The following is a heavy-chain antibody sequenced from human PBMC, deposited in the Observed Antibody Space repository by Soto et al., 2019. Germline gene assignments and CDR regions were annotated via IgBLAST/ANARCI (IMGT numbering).Heavy chain of an antibody. Sequence: GGSLRLSCAASGFTVSSNYMSWVRQAPGKGLEWVSVIYSGGSTYYADSVKGRFTISRDNSKNTLYLQMNSLRAEDTAVYYCARVTVTTLYYYYYYMDVWGKGTTVTVSS. CDR3: ARVTVTTLYYYYYYMDV. CDR2: IYSGGST. D-gene: IGHD4-4*01. V-gene: IGHV3-66*01. CDR1: GFTVSSNY. J-gene: IGHJ6*03.